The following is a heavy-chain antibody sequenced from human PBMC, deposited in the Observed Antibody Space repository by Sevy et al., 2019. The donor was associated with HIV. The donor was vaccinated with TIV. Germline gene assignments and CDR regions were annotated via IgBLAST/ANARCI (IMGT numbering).Heavy chain of an antibody. CDR3: AWDIVVVENYYYYYMDV. CDR2: ISAYNGNT. D-gene: IGHD2-15*01. Sequence: ASVKVSCKASGYTFTSYGISWVRQAPGQGLEWMGWISAYNGNTNYAQRLQGRVTMTTDTSTSTAYMELRSLRSDDTAVYYCAWDIVVVENYYYYYMDVWGKGTTVTVSS. V-gene: IGHV1-18*01. CDR1: GYTFTSYG. J-gene: IGHJ6*03.